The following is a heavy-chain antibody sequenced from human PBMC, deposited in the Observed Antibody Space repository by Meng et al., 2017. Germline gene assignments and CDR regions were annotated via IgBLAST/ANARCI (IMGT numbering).Heavy chain of an antibody. V-gene: IGHV3-23*04. J-gene: IGHJ4*02. Sequence: VQLVESGGGVGQHGRSLRLSCAASGFTFSSYAMRWVRQAPGKGLEWVSAISGSGGSTYYADSVKGRFTISRDNSKNTLYLQMNSLRAEDTAVYYCAKVWGSGYWGQGTLVTVSS. CDR1: GFTFSSYA. CDR3: AKVWGSGY. D-gene: IGHD7-27*01. CDR2: ISGSGGST.